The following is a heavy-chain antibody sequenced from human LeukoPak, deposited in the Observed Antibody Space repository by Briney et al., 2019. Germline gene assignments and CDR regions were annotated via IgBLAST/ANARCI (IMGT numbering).Heavy chain of an antibody. D-gene: IGHD2-2*01. CDR2: ISGCNGNT. V-gene: IGHV1-18*01. CDR1: VYTFTSYG. CDR3: ARDTDIVVVPAAPDY. J-gene: IGHJ4*02. Sequence: ASVKVSCKASVYTFTSYGISWLRQAPGQGLEGMGLISGCNGNTTYAKNLQGRVTMTTDTSTSTAYMQLRSLRSDDAAVYYCARDTDIVVVPAAPDYWGQGTLVTVSS.